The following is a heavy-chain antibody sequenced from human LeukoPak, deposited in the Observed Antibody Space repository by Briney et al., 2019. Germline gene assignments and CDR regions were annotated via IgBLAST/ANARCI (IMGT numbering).Heavy chain of an antibody. J-gene: IGHJ6*03. CDR2: MNPNSGNT. D-gene: IGHD3-3*01. Sequence: GASVKVSCKASGYTFTSYDINWVRQATGQGLEWMGWMNPNSGNTGYAQKYQGRVTITKNTSISTACMELSSLRSEDTAVYYCARSIIGVLRFLEWLPKYYYYFYMDVWGKGTTVTVSS. V-gene: IGHV1-8*02. CDR1: GYTFTSYD. CDR3: ARSIIGVLRFLEWLPKYYYYFYMDV.